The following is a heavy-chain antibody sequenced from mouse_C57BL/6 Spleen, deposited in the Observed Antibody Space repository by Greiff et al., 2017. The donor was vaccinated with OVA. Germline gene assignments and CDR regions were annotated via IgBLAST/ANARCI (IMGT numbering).Heavy chain of an antibody. CDR1: GYTFTSYW. CDR3: ARGAVYSNFDY. D-gene: IGHD2-5*01. V-gene: IGHV1-64*01. J-gene: IGHJ2*01. CDR2: IHPNSGST. Sequence: VQLQQPGAELVKPGASVKLSCKASGYTFTSYWMHWVKQRPGQGLEWIGMIHPNSGSTNYNEKFKGKATLTVDKSSSTAYMQLSSLTSEDSAVYYYARGAVYSNFDYWGQGTTLTVSS.